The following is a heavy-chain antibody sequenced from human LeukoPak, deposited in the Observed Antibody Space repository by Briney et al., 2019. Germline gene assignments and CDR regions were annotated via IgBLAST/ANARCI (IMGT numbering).Heavy chain of an antibody. CDR3: AELGITMIGGV. J-gene: IGHJ6*04. D-gene: IGHD3-10*02. Sequence: GGSLRLSCAASGFTVSSNYTSWVRQAPGKRLEWVSVIYSGGSTYYADSVKGRFTISRDNSKNTLYLQMNSLRAEDTAVYYCAELGITMIGGVWGKGTTVTISS. V-gene: IGHV3-53*01. CDR2: IYSGGST. CDR1: GFTVSSNY.